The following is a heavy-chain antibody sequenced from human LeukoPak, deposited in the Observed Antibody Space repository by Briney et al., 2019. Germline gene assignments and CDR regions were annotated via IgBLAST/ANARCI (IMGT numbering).Heavy chain of an antibody. D-gene: IGHD2-2*02. CDR1: GFTFSTYA. V-gene: IGHV3-23*01. Sequence: PGGSLRLSCAASGFTFSTYAMTWVRQAPGRGLEWVSTVSTSGDDTNYADSVKGRFSISRDNSRNTLYLLMSSLRAEDTAVYYCVRGQYTFSTWGQGTLVTVYS. J-gene: IGHJ5*02. CDR3: VRGQYTFST. CDR2: VSTSGDDT.